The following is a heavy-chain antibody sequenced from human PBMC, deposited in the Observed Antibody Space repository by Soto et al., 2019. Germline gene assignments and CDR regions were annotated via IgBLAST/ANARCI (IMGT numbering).Heavy chain of an antibody. Sequence: ASVKVSCKASGYTFTNYGISWVRQAPGHGLEWMGWISPHIGHTNYAQTFQGRVTMTVDTSTSGAYMEVRSLRADDTAVYFCAILGSGWSDSNYYAMDVWGQGTTVTVSS. D-gene: IGHD6-19*01. CDR1: GYTFTNYG. J-gene: IGHJ6*02. V-gene: IGHV1-18*01. CDR2: ISPHIGHT. CDR3: AILGSGWSDSNYYAMDV.